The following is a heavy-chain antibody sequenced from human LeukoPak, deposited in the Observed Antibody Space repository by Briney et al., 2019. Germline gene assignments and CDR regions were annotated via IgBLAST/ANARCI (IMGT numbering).Heavy chain of an antibody. CDR1: GYTFTGYY. CDR3: AREGSGLPNYGDPLDY. V-gene: IGHV1-2*02. J-gene: IGHJ4*02. Sequence: ASVKVSCKASGYTFTGYYMHWVRQAPGQGLEWMGWINPNSGGTNYAQKFQGRVTMTRDTSISTAYMELSRLRSDDTAVYYCAREGSGLPNYGDPLDYWGQGTLVTVSS. D-gene: IGHD4-17*01. CDR2: INPNSGGT.